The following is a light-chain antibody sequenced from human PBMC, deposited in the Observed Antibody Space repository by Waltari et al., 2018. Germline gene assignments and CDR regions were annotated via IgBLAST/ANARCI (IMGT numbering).Light chain of an antibody. V-gene: IGLV2-11*01. J-gene: IGLJ2*01. CDR1: ISDFGGYND. CDR2: VVN. Sequence: QAALTQPRSVSGSPGQSVTISCTGKISDFGGYNDTAWYQQHPGKPPKLMIYVVNQRPSGVPDRFSCSKSGNTASLSISGRQAGDEADYYFFSYAGSYTFRVFGGGTKLTVL. CDR3: FSYAGSYTFRV.